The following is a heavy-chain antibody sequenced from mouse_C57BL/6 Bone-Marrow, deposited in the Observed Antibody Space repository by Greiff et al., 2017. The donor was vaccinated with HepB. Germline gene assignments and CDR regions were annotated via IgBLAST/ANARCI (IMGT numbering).Heavy chain of an antibody. CDR3: ARGDGNYGFAY. CDR1: GFTFSDYG. V-gene: IGHV5-15*01. D-gene: IGHD2-1*01. Sequence: EVQGVESGGGLVQPGGSLKLSCAASGFTFSDYGMAWVRQAPRKGPEWVAFISNLAYSIYYADTVTGRFTISRENAKNTLYLEMSSLRSEDTAMYYCARGDGNYGFAYWGQGTLVTVSA. J-gene: IGHJ3*01. CDR2: ISNLAYSI.